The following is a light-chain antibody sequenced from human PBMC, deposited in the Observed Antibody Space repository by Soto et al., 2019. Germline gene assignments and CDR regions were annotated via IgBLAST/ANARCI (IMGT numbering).Light chain of an antibody. CDR2: DVT. CDR3: CSFAGSYTLYV. V-gene: IGLV2-11*01. Sequence: QSVLTQPRSVSGSPGQSVTISCTGTSSDVGGYDFVSWYQQHPAKAPKLIIFDVTKRPSGVPDRFSGSKSGNTASLIISGLQAEDEADYYCCSFAGSYTLYVFGTGTKVTVL. J-gene: IGLJ1*01. CDR1: SSDVGGYDF.